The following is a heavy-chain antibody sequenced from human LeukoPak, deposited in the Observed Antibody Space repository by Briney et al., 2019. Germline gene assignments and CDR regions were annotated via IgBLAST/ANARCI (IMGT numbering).Heavy chain of an antibody. CDR3: ARVNRDDFWSGYYMSFDY. D-gene: IGHD3-3*01. CDR2: LYSSGST. CDR1: GFTVSSNY. V-gene: IGHV3-53*01. Sequence: PGGSLRLSCVASGFTVSSNYMNWVRQAPGKGLEWVAVLYSSGSTRYAESVKGRFTISRDNSENTLYLQMNSLRAEDTAVYYCARVNRDDFWSGYYMSFDYWGQGTLVTVSS. J-gene: IGHJ4*02.